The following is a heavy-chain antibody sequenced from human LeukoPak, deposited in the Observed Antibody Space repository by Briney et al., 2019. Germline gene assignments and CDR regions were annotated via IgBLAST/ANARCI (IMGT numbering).Heavy chain of an antibody. CDR3: ARDPIVVVPAAIKGNAFDI. V-gene: IGHV4-4*07. CDR2: IYTSGST. D-gene: IGHD2-2*02. J-gene: IGHJ3*02. CDR1: GGSISSYY. Sequence: PSETLSLTCTVSGGSISSYYWSWIRQPAGKGLEWIGRIYTSGSTNYNPSLKSRVTMSVDTSKNQFSLKLSSVTAADTAVYYCARDPIVVVPAAIKGNAFDIWGQGTMVTVSS.